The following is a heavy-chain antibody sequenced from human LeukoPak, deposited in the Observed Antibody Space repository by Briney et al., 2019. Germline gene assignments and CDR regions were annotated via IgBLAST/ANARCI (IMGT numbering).Heavy chain of an antibody. Sequence: SETLSLTCTVSGGSISSYYWSWIRQPPGKGPEWIGYIYYSGSTNYNPSLKSRVTISVDTSKNQSSLKLSSVTAADTAVYYCASGIAVAGTRGDYWGQGTLVTVSS. V-gene: IGHV4-59*01. CDR2: IYYSGST. CDR1: GGSISSYY. CDR3: ASGIAVAGTRGDY. J-gene: IGHJ4*02. D-gene: IGHD6-19*01.